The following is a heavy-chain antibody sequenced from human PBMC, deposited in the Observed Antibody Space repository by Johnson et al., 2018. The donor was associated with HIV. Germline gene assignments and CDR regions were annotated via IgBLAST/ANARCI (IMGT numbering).Heavy chain of an antibody. Sequence: QMQLVESGGGVVQPGRSLRLSCAASGFTFSSYGMHWVRQAPGKGLEWVAVIWYDGSNKYYADSVKGLFTISRDNSKNTLYLQMNSLRAEDTAVYYCARGAALPAAFDIWGQGTMVTVSS. CDR2: IWYDGSNK. CDR3: ARGAALPAAFDI. CDR1: GFTFSSYG. V-gene: IGHV3-33*01. J-gene: IGHJ3*02. D-gene: IGHD2-15*01.